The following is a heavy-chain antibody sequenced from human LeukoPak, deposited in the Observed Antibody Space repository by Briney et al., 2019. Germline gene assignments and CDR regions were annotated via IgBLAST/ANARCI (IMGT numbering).Heavy chain of an antibody. Sequence: PGGSLRLSCAASGFTFRSYWMSWVRQAPGKGLEWVANIKQDGSEKYYLDSVKGRFTISRDNAKNSLYLQTDSLRAEDTALYYCERDCSATRFHNYGGQGSLVTVS. CDR1: GFTFRSYW. CDR2: IKQDGSEK. V-gene: IGHV3-7*01. D-gene: IGHD2-2*01. CDR3: ERDCSATRFHNY. J-gene: IGHJ4*02.